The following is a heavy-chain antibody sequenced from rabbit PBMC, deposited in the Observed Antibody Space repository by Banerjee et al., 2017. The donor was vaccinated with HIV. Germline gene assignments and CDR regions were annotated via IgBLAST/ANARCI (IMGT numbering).Heavy chain of an antibody. D-gene: IGHD4-1*01. J-gene: IGHJ3*01. CDR1: GFSFSSGYD. V-gene: IGHV1S45*01. Sequence: QEQLVESGGGLVKPGASLTLTCKASGFSFSSGYDMCWVRQAPGKGLEWIGCIYTGSGSTYYASWAKGRFTVSKTSSTTVTLQMTSLTAADTATYFCARDLSSSGWSDFALWGQGTLVTVS. CDR2: IYTGSGST. CDR3: ARDLSSSGWSDFAL.